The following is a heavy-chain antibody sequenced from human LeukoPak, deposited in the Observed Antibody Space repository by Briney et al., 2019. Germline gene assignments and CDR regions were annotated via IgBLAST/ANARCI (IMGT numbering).Heavy chain of an antibody. CDR1: GASISNY. CDR3: ARLSADSSSSRGFDY. CDR2: IYTSGST. J-gene: IGHJ4*02. Sequence: SETLSLTCTVSGASISNYWTWTRQPAGKGLEWIGRIYTSGSTNYNPSLKSRVAMSVDTSKNQFSLKLSSVTAADTAVYYCARLSADSSSSRGFDYWGQGTLVTVSS. D-gene: IGHD2-2*01. V-gene: IGHV4-4*07.